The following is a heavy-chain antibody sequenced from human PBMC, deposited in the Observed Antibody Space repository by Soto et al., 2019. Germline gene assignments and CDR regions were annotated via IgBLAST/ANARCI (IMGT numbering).Heavy chain of an antibody. CDR2: IWYDGSDK. D-gene: IGHD1-1*01. J-gene: IGHJ4*02. CDR3: ALSWYSYYFDL. CDR1: VFTFSSYG. V-gene: IGHV3-33*08. Sequence: PGGSLRLSGAASVFTFSSYGMHWVRQAPGKGLEWVAVIWYDGSDKYYADSVRGRFTISRDNSKNTLYLQMNSLRAEDTAVYYCALSWYSYYFDLWGQGTLVTVSS.